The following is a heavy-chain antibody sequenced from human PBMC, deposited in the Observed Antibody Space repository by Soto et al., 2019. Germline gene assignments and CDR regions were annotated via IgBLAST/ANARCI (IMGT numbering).Heavy chain of an antibody. CDR2: ISRDGSTI. V-gene: IGHV3-48*03. J-gene: IGHJ5*02. D-gene: IGHD6-13*01. Sequence: GGSLRLSCAVSGFIFSSYEMNWVRQAPGKGLEWVSYISRDGSTITYADSVKGRFTISRDNAKNSLYLQMNSLRVEDTAVYYCAGTSPRSSWYGFDPWGQGTLVTVSS. CDR1: GFIFSSYE. CDR3: AGTSPRSSWYGFDP.